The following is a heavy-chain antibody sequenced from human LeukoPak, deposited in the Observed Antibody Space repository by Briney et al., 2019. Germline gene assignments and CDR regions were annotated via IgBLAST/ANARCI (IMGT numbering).Heavy chain of an antibody. Sequence: SETLSLTCTVSGGSISSYYWSWIRQPPGKGLEWIGYIYYSGSTNYNPSLKSRVTISVDTSKNQFSLKLSSVTAADTAVYYCTRHGEWELLRRSEFSPGFNWFDPWGQGTLVTVSS. V-gene: IGHV4-59*01. CDR1: GGSISSYY. CDR3: TRHGEWELLRRSEFSPGFNWFDP. CDR2: IYYSGST. D-gene: IGHD1-26*01. J-gene: IGHJ5*02.